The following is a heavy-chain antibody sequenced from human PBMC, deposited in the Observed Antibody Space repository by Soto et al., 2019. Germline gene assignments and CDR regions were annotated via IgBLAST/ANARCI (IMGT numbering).Heavy chain of an antibody. V-gene: IGHV1-58*02. CDR2: IVVGSGNT. D-gene: IGHD3-3*01. CDR1: RFTFTSSA. CDR3: AAYFCFSATASTGNCFLS. J-gene: IGHJ5*01. Sequence: GASVKVSCKASRFTFTSSAMQWVRQARGQRLEWIGWIVVGSGNTNYAQKFQERVTITRDMSTSTAYMELSSLRSEDTAVYYCAAYFCFSATASTGNCFLSWDEGPPV.